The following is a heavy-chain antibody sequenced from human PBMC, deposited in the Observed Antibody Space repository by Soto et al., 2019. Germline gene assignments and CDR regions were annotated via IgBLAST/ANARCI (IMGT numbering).Heavy chain of an antibody. J-gene: IGHJ6*03. CDR1: GGYISSSSYY. D-gene: IGHD6-13*01. V-gene: IGHV4-39*01. Sequence: SETLSLTCTVSGGYISSSSYYWGWIRQPPGKGLEWIGSIYYSGSTYYNPSLKSRVTISVDTSKNQFSLKLSSVTAADTAVYYCARQGSSSSYPGSDYYYMDVWGKGTTVTVSS. CDR2: IYYSGST. CDR3: ARQGSSSSYPGSDYYYMDV.